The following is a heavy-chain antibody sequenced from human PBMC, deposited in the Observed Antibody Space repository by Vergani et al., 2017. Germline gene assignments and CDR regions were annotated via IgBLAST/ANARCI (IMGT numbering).Heavy chain of an antibody. V-gene: IGHV1-69*08. J-gene: IGHJ4*02. D-gene: IGHD3-10*01. CDR3: ARGHLTSDGAFFDY. Sequence: QVQLVQSGAEVKKPGSSVKVSCKASGGIFTSYTISWVRQAPGQGLEWMGRIITILGTANYAQKFQGRITITADKSTSTAYMELSSLRSEDTAVYYCARGHLTSDGAFFDYWGQGTLVTVSS. CDR1: GGIFTSYT. CDR2: IITILGTA.